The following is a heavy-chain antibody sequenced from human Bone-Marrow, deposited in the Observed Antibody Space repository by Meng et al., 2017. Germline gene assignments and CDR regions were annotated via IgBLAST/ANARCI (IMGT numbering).Heavy chain of an antibody. CDR2: ISWNSGSI. CDR1: GFTFDDYA. Sequence: SLKISCAASGFTFDDYAMHWVRQAPEKGLEWVSGISWNSGSIGYADSVKGRFTISRDNAKNSLYLQMNSLRAEDTAVYYCAKDIWSYYGSAPDYWGQGNLVTVSS. J-gene: IGHJ4*02. CDR3: AKDIWSYYGSAPDY. V-gene: IGHV3-9*01. D-gene: IGHD3-10*01.